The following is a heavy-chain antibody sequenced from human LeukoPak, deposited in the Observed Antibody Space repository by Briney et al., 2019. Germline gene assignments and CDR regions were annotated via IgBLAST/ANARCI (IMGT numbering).Heavy chain of an antibody. D-gene: IGHD3/OR15-3a*01. CDR2: FDPEDGET. J-gene: IGHJ3*02. CDR3: ATGTRRDWPAPDAFDI. Sequence: ASVKVSCKVSGYTLTELSMHWVRQAPGKGLEWMGGFDPEDGETIYAQKFQGRVTMTEDTSTDAAYMELSSLRSEDTAVYYCATGTRRDWPAPDAFDIWGQGTMVTVSS. CDR1: GYTLTELS. V-gene: IGHV1-24*01.